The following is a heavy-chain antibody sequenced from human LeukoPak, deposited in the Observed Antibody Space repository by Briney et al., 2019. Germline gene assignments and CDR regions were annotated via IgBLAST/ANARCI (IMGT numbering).Heavy chain of an antibody. CDR1: GFTFSSYG. Sequence: PGRSLRLSCAASGFTFSSYGMHWVRQAPGKGLEWVSRINTDGGSATYADSVKDRFTISRDNAKNTLYLQMNSLRAEDTAVYYCARSSIAARPGQDWGQGSLVTVSS. J-gene: IGHJ4*02. CDR3: ARSSIAARPGQD. D-gene: IGHD6-6*01. CDR2: INTDGGSA. V-gene: IGHV3-74*01.